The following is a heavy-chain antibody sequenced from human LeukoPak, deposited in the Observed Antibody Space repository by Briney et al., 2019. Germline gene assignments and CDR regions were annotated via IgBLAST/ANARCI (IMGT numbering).Heavy chain of an antibody. CDR1: GGSVSDHF. V-gene: IGHV4-34*01. Sequence: TSETLTLTCTVDGGSVSDHFWSWIRQPPGNGLQWIAELYQFGGTNYNPSLESRVTMSVDTTRNQFSLNLTPVTAADTAVYYCARVPGGVFDYWGQGALVTVSS. J-gene: IGHJ4*02. D-gene: IGHD1-26*01. CDR2: LYQFGGT. CDR3: ARVPGGVFDY.